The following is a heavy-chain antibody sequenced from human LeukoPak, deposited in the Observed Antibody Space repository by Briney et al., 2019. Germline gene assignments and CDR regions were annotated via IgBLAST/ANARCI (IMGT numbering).Heavy chain of an antibody. D-gene: IGHD2-8*01. CDR2: MNPNSGNT. J-gene: IGHJ6*02. Sequence: GASVKVSCKASGYTFTSYDINWVQQATGQGLEWMGWMNPNSGNTGYAQKFQGRVTMTRNTSISTAYMELSSLRSEDTAVYYCARGRYATYYYYYGMDVWGQGTTVTVSS. CDR3: ARGRYATYYYYYGMDV. CDR1: GYTFTSYD. V-gene: IGHV1-8*01.